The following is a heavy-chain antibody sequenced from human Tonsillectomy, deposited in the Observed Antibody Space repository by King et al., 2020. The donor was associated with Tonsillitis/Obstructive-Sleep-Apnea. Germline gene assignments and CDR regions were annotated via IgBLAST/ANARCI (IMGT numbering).Heavy chain of an antibody. V-gene: IGHV1-46*01. CDR2: INPSSGST. CDR3: ARDDKDDRYFDY. CDR1: GYTFTRHY. D-gene: IGHD2-15*01. J-gene: IGHJ4*02. Sequence: QLVQSGAEVKKPGASVKVSCKAYGYTFTRHYIHWVRQSSGQGLEWMVMINPSSGSTTYAQKFQCRVTMTRDTSTSTVHMELSSLRSEDTAVYYCARDDKDDRYFDYWGQGTLVTVSS.